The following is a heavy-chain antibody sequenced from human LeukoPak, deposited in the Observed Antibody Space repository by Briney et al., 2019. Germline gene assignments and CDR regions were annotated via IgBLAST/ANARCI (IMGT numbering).Heavy chain of an antibody. J-gene: IGHJ4*02. Sequence: GGSLRLSCAASGFTFSSYAMSWVRQAPGKGLEWVSAISGSGGSTYYAVSVKGRFTISRDNSKNTLYLQMNSLRAVATAVYSCAKGSLELTAFYFDYGGQGPLVTVPS. CDR3: AKGSLELTAFYFDY. D-gene: IGHD1-7*01. CDR2: ISGSGGST. CDR1: GFTFSSYA. V-gene: IGHV3-23*01.